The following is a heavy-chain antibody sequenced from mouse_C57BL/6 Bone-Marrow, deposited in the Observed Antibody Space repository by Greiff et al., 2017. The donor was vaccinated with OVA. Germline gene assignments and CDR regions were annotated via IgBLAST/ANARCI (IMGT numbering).Heavy chain of an antibody. J-gene: IGHJ1*03. D-gene: IGHD2-3*01. Sequence: VQLQQSGPELVKPGASVKLSCKASGYTFTSYDINWVKQRPGQGLEWIGWIYPSDGSTKYNEKFKGKATLTVDTSSSTAYMELHSLTSEDSAVYFCATDGYYHWYFDVWGTGTTVTVSS. CDR2: IYPSDGST. CDR3: ATDGYYHWYFDV. CDR1: GYTFTSYD. V-gene: IGHV1-85*01.